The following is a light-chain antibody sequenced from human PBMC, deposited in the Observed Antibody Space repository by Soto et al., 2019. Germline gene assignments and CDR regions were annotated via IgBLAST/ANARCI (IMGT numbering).Light chain of an antibody. CDR3: QSYDSSLSGWV. CDR2: GNS. J-gene: IGLJ3*02. Sequence: QSVLTQPPSVSGAPGQRVAISCTERSSNIGAGYDVHWYQQLPGTAPKLPSYGNSNRPSGVPDRFSGSKSGTSASLAITGLQAESEADYYCQSYDSSLSGWVFGGGTKLTVL. V-gene: IGLV1-40*01. CDR1: SSNIGAGYD.